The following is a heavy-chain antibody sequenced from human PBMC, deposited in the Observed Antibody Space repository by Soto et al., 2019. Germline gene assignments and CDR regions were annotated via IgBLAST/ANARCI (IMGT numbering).Heavy chain of an antibody. Sequence: LRLSCAAAGFTFRNNVLSWVRQAPGKGLDWVSGITGSGRDTYYADSVKGRFTISRDNSKNMVFLQMNSLRAEDTALYYCAKNGLDNSPSAIDSWGPGTLVTVSS. D-gene: IGHD2-8*01. J-gene: IGHJ4*02. CDR2: ITGSGRDT. CDR1: GFTFRNNV. V-gene: IGHV3-23*01. CDR3: AKNGLDNSPSAIDS.